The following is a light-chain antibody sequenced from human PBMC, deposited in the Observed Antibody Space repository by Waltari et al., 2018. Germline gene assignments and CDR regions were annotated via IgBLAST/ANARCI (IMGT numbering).Light chain of an antibody. CDR3: LQVNSYPFT. CDR1: QDIRRD. Sequence: IQLTQSPSSLSASVGDRVTLTCRASQDIRRDLAWYPQKPGKAPKSLIYGASTSQNAVPSRFSGSGFGTDFTLTISSLQPEDFSTYYCLQVNSYPFTFGPGTTVDIK. CDR2: GAS. V-gene: IGKV1-9*01. J-gene: IGKJ3*01.